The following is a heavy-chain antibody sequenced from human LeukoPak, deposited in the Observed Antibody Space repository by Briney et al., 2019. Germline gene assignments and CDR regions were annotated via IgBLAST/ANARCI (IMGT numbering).Heavy chain of an antibody. J-gene: IGHJ4*02. CDR2: LSGSGGGT. D-gene: IGHD3-22*01. V-gene: IGHV3-23*01. CDR1: GITLSNYG. Sequence: GGSLRLSCAVSGITLSNYGMSWVRQAPGKGLEWVAGLSGSGGGTNYADSVKGRFTISRGNAKNTLYLQMNSLRAEDTAVYFCAKRGVVIRVILVGFHKEAYYFDSWGQGALVTVSS. CDR3: AKRGVVIRVILVGFHKEAYYFDS.